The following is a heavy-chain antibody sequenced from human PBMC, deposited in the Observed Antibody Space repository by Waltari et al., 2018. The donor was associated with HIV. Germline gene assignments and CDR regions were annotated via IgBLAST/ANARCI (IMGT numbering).Heavy chain of an antibody. Sequence: QLQLQESGPGLVKPSETLSLTCTVSSGSISSRSYYWGWIRQPPGKGLEWIGSIYYSGSTYYNPSLKSRVTISVDTSKNQFSLKLGSVTAADTAVYYCARTRGEAGFDDWAQGTLVTVSS. V-gene: IGHV4-39*01. J-gene: IGHJ4*02. CDR1: SGSISSRSYY. CDR3: ARTRGEAGFDD. D-gene: IGHD6-19*01. CDR2: IYYSGST.